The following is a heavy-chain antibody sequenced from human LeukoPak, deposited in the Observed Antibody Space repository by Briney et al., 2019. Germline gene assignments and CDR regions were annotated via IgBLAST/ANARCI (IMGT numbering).Heavy chain of an antibody. V-gene: IGHV4-59*02. D-gene: IGHD3-10*01. J-gene: IGHJ4*02. CDR1: GGSVSSYY. CDR3: ASSPVRGVTAYDY. Sequence: PSETLSLTCTVSGGSVSSYYWSWIRQPPGKGLEWIGYIYYSGSTNYNPSLKSRVTISVDTSKNQFSLKLSSVTAADTAVYNCASSPVRGVTAYDYWGQGTLVTVSS. CDR2: IYYSGST.